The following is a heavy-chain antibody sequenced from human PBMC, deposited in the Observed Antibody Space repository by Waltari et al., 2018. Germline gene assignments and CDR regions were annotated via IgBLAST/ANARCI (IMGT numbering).Heavy chain of an antibody. CDR3: ARDLGRAAAGTFDH. CDR1: GLTFSRNA. D-gene: IGHD6-13*01. V-gene: IGHV3-33*01. CDR2: MWYDGSNK. Sequence: QVQLVESGGGVVQPGRSLRLACAASGLTFSRNARHWVRQAPGKGLEWVAVMWYDGSNKYYADSVKGRFTISRDNSKNTLYLQMNSLRAEDMAVYYCARDLGRAAAGTFDHWGQGTLVTVSS. J-gene: IGHJ4*02.